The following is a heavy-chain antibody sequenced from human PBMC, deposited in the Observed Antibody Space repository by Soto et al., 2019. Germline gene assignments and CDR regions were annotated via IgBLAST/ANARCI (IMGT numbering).Heavy chain of an antibody. Sequence: QVQLVESGGGVVQPGRSLRLSCAASGFTFSSYAMHCVRQAPGKGLEWVAVISYDGSNKYYADSVKGRFTISRDNSKNTLYLQMNSLRDEDTAVYYCARGDVSLDYWGQGTLVTVSS. V-gene: IGHV3-30-3*01. D-gene: IGHD2-21*02. CDR1: GFTFSSYA. CDR3: ARGDVSLDY. CDR2: ISYDGSNK. J-gene: IGHJ4*02.